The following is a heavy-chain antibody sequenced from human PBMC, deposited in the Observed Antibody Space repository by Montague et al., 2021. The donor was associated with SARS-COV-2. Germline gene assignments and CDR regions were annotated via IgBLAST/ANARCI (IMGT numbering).Heavy chain of an antibody. Sequence: SLRLSCAASGFTFSSYAMHWVRQAPGKGLEWVAVISYDGTNDYYADSVKGRFTIYRDNSKNTLNLQMNSLRAEDTAVYYCASEGITAAGKDFDYWGQGSLVTVSS. CDR2: ISYDGTND. J-gene: IGHJ4*02. D-gene: IGHD6-13*01. V-gene: IGHV3-30*14. CDR3: ASEGITAAGKDFDY. CDR1: GFTFSSYA.